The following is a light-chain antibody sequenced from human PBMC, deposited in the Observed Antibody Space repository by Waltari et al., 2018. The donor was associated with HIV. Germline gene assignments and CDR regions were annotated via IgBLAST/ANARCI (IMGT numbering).Light chain of an antibody. J-gene: IGLJ3*02. CDR1: KLADKY. Sequence: SYELTQSPSVSVSPGQTANIPCSGHKLADKYVSWYQQRPGQPPKLVLYEDSKRPSGIPERFSGSNSWNTATLTISGTQPMDEADYYCQAWDNSIGLFGGGTKLTVL. CDR3: QAWDNSIGL. V-gene: IGLV3-1*01. CDR2: EDS.